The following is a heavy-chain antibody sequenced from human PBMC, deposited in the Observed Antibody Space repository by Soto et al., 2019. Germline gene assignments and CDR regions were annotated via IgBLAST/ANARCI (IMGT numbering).Heavy chain of an antibody. D-gene: IGHD1-20*01. V-gene: IGHV3-30-3*01. Sequence: PGGSLRLSCAASGFTFSSYAMHWVRQAPGKGLEWVAVISYDGSNKYYADSVKGRFTISRDNSKNTLYLQMNSLRAEDTAVYYCARDRYSLLITGTTGPLCYWGQGTLVTVSS. CDR3: ARDRYSLLITGTTGPLCY. CDR1: GFTFSSYA. CDR2: ISYDGSNK. J-gene: IGHJ4*02.